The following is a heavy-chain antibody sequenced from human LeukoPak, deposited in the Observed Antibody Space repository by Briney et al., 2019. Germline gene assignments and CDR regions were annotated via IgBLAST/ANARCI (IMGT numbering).Heavy chain of an antibody. D-gene: IGHD2-2*01. Sequence: SSVKVSCKASGGTFSSYTISWGRQAPGQGLEWMGRIIPILGIANYAQKFQGRVTITADKSTSTAYMELSSLRSEDTAVYYCARTRDYSSTSCSIRALYCFDYWGQGTLVTVSS. J-gene: IGHJ4*02. CDR2: IIPILGIA. CDR1: GGTFSSYT. V-gene: IGHV1-69*02. CDR3: ARTRDYSSTSCSIRALYCFDY.